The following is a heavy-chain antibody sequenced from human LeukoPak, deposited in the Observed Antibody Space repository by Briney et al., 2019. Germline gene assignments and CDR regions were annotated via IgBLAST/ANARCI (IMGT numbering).Heavy chain of an antibody. CDR1: GFTFSSYS. Sequence: GGSLRLSCAASGFTFSSYSMNWVRQAPGKGLEWVSSISSSSSYIYYADSVKGRFTISRDNAKNSPYLQMNSLRAEDTAVYYCARKGHYGDYYFDYWGQGTLVTVSS. D-gene: IGHD4-17*01. V-gene: IGHV3-21*01. CDR3: ARKGHYGDYYFDY. CDR2: ISSSSSYI. J-gene: IGHJ4*02.